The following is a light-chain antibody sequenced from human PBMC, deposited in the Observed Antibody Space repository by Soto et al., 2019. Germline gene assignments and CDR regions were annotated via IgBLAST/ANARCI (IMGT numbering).Light chain of an antibody. V-gene: IGLV1-44*01. CDR2: RNN. J-gene: IGLJ2*01. CDR3: AAWDDSLNVV. CDR1: SSNIGSNT. Sequence: QSVLTQPPSASGTPGQRVTISCSGSSSNIGSNTVNWYQQLPGTAPKLLIYRNNQRPSGVPDRFSGSKSGTSASLAISGLRSEDEADYYCAAWDDSLNVVFGGGTKLTVL.